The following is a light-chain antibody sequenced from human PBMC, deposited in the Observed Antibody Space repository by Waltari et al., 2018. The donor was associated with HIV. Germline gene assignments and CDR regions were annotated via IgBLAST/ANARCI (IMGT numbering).Light chain of an antibody. V-gene: IGLV2-8*01. CDR3: TSYGGSNNVL. CDR2: EVS. J-gene: IGLJ2*01. CDR1: SSDIGAYKY. Sequence: QSALTQPPSPSRPPGQSVTTSCTGTSSDIGAYKYVSWYQQHPGKAPKLIISEVSKRPSGVPDRFSGSKSGNPASLTVSGLQAEDEADYYCTSYGGSNNVLFGGCTKLTVL.